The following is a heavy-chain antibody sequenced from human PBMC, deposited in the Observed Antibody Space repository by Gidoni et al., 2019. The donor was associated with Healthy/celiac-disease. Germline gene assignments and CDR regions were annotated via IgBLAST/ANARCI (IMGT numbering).Heavy chain of an antibody. CDR1: GFTFSDYY. V-gene: IGHV3-11*05. J-gene: IGHJ4*02. CDR2: ISSSSSYT. CDR3: ARDRADYYDSSGYDY. D-gene: IGHD3-22*01. Sequence: QVQLVESGGGLVKPGGSLRLSCAASGFTFSDYYMSWIRQAPGKGLEGVSYISSSSSYTNYADSVKGRFTISRDNAKNSRYLQMNSLRAEDTAVYYCARDRADYYDSSGYDYWGQGTLVTVSS.